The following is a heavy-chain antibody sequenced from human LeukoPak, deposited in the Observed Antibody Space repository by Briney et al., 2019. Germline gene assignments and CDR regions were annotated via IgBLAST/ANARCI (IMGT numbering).Heavy chain of an antibody. D-gene: IGHD6-19*01. CDR1: GFTFSSYA. CDR2: ISYDGSNK. J-gene: IGHJ5*02. V-gene: IGHV3-30-3*01. Sequence: PGGSLRLSCAASGFTFSSYAMHWVRQAPGKGLEWVAVISYDGSNKYYADSVKGRFTISRDNSKNTLYLQMNSLRAEDTAVYYCARDYPRYSSGFRFDPWGQGTLVTVSS. CDR3: ARDYPRYSSGFRFDP.